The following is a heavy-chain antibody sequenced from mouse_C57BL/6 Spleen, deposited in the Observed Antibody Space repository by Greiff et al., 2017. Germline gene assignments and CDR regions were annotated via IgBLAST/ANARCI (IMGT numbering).Heavy chain of an antibody. J-gene: IGHJ2*01. CDR3: ARSYYGSSYVDY. Sequence: VQLQQPGAELVMPGASVKLSCKASGYTFTSYWMHWVKQRPGQGLEWIGEIDPSDSYTNYNQKFKGKSTLTVHKSSSTAYMQLSSLTSEDSAVYYCARSYYGSSYVDYWGQGTTLTVSS. CDR1: GYTFTSYW. V-gene: IGHV1-69*01. CDR2: IDPSDSYT. D-gene: IGHD1-1*01.